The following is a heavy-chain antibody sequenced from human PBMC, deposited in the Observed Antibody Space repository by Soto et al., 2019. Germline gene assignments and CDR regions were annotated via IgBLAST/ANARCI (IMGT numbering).Heavy chain of an antibody. V-gene: IGHV1-2*04. CDR3: ARGGLVREGVNWFDP. CDR2: INPNSGGT. CDR1: GYTFTGYY. J-gene: IGHJ5*02. Sequence: QVQLVQSGAEVKKPGASVKVSCKASGYTFTGYYMHWVRQAPGQGLEWMGWINPNSGGTNYAQKFQGWVTMTRDTSISTAYMELSRLRSDDTAVYYCARGGLVREGVNWFDPWGQGTLVTVSS. D-gene: IGHD6-19*01.